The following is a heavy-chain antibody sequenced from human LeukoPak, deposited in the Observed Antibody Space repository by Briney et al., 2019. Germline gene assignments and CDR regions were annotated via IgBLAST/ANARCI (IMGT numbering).Heavy chain of an antibody. D-gene: IGHD3-3*01. CDR1: GFTFSSYW. CDR2: IKQDGIEI. CDR3: ARVGEFLRSPYYYMDV. Sequence: PGGSLRLSCAASGFTFSSYWMTWVRQTPGKGLEGVANIKQDGIEIYYVDSVKGRFTISRDNAKNSLYMQMNSLRAEDTAVYYCARVGEFLRSPYYYMDVWGTGTTVTVSS. J-gene: IGHJ6*03. V-gene: IGHV3-7*01.